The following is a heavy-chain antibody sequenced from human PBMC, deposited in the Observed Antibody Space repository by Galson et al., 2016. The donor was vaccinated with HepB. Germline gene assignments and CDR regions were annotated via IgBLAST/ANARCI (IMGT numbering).Heavy chain of an antibody. Sequence: SVKVSCKASGYTFTGYYMHWVRQAPGQGLEWMGWINPNSGGTNYAQKFQGRVTMTRDTSISTAYMELSRLRSDDTAVYYCARTTYYSDSSGYHEFDYWGQGTLVTVSS. V-gene: IGHV1-2*02. CDR2: INPNSGGT. CDR1: GYTFTGYY. D-gene: IGHD3-22*01. J-gene: IGHJ4*02. CDR3: ARTTYYSDSSGYHEFDY.